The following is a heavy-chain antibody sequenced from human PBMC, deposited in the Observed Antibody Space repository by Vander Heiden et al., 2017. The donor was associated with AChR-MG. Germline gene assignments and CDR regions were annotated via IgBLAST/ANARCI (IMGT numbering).Heavy chain of an antibody. CDR1: GFTFSSYA. J-gene: IGHJ4*02. D-gene: IGHD5-12*01. Sequence: EVQLLESGGGLVQPGGSLRLSCAASGFTFSSYAMSWVRQAPGKGLEWVSAISGSGGSTYYADSVKGRFTISRDNSKNTLYLQMNSLRAEDTAVYYCAKASWPGYSGYDWAPWFDYWGQGTLVTVSS. V-gene: IGHV3-23*01. CDR2: ISGSGGST. CDR3: AKASWPGYSGYDWAPWFDY.